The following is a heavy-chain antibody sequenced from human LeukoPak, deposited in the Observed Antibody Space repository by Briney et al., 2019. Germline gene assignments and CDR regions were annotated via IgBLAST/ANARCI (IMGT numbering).Heavy chain of an antibody. CDR1: GFTFSSYA. CDR3: ARVLSGRGSLYDYYYYMDV. CDR2: TYSNGRT. Sequence: PGGSLRLSCAASGFTFSSYAMSWVRQAPGKGLEWVSVTYSNGRTYYADSVKGRFTISRDISKNTLYLQMNSLRAEDTAVYYCARVLSGRGSLYDYYYYMDVWGKGTTVTISS. V-gene: IGHV3-53*01. J-gene: IGHJ6*03. D-gene: IGHD3-10*01.